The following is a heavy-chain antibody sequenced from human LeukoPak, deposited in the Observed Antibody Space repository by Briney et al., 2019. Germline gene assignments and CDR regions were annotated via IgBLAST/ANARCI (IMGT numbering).Heavy chain of an antibody. J-gene: IGHJ4*02. D-gene: IGHD5-12*01. Sequence: ASVKVSCKASGYTFTSYDINWVRQATGQGLEWMGWMNPNSGNTGYAQKFQGRVTMTRNTSISTAYMELSSLRSEDTAVYYCARSGYDWYYFDYWGQGTLVTVYS. V-gene: IGHV1-8*01. CDR2: MNPNSGNT. CDR1: GYTFTSYD. CDR3: ARSGYDWYYFDY.